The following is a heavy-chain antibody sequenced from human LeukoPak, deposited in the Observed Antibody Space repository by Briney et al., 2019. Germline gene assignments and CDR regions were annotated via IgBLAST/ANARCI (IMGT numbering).Heavy chain of an antibody. J-gene: IGHJ5*02. CDR1: GGSLSHYY. V-gene: IGHV4-34*01. D-gene: IGHD3-10*01. CDR2: INHSGST. CDR3: ARGPASGSNFAWFDP. Sequence: PSETLSLTCAVYGGSLSHYYWSWIRQPPGKGLEWIGEINHSGSTNYNPSLKSRVTISVDMSKNQSSLELTSVTAADTAVYYCARGPASGSNFAWFDPWGQGTLVTVSS.